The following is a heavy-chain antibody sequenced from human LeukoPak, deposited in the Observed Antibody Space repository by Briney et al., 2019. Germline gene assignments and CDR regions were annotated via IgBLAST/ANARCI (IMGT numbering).Heavy chain of an antibody. J-gene: IGHJ4*02. Sequence: PGGSLRLSCAASGFTFSSYGMHWVRQAPGKGLEWVAFIRYDGSNKYYADSVKGRFTISRDNSKNTLYLQMNSLRAEDTAVYYYAKDRGRWLRNFDYWGQGTLVTVSS. D-gene: IGHD5-12*01. CDR1: GFTFSSYG. CDR2: IRYDGSNK. V-gene: IGHV3-30*02. CDR3: AKDRGRWLRNFDY.